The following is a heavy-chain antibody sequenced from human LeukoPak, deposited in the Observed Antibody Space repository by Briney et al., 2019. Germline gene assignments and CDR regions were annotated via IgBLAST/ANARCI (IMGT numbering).Heavy chain of an antibody. V-gene: IGHV4-38-2*02. Sequence: SETLSLTCTVSGYSISSTHYWGWLRPPPGKGLEWIGSIYYSGSTYYNPSLKSRVTISVDTSKNQFSLKLSSVTAADTAVYYCARGINWNYDFWGQGTLVTVSS. J-gene: IGHJ4*02. CDR3: ARGINWNYDF. D-gene: IGHD1-7*01. CDR1: GYSISSTHY. CDR2: IYYSGST.